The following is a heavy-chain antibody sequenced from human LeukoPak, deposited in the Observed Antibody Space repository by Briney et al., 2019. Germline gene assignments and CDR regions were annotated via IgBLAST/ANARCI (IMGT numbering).Heavy chain of an antibody. V-gene: IGHV3-11*04. D-gene: IGHD3-22*01. CDR2: ISSSGSSI. J-gene: IGHJ4*02. CDR1: GFTFSDYY. CDR3: ARDTPHYYDSSGYYPVDY. Sequence: PGGSLRLSCAASGFTFSDYYMSWIRQTPGKGLEWVSYISSSGSSIYYADSVKGRFTISRDNAKNSLYPQMNSLTVEDTAVYYCARDTPHYYDSSGYYPVDYWGQGTLVTVSS.